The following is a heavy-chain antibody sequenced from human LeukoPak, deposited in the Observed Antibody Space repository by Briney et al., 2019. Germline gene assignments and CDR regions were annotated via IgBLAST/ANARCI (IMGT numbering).Heavy chain of an antibody. V-gene: IGHV3-53*01. CDR3: ATQGITIFGVVIKGGFDY. CDR1: GLTVSSNC. D-gene: IGHD3-3*01. Sequence: GGSLRLSCTASGLTVSSNCMSWVRQAPGKGLEWVSFIYSGGSTYYADSVKGRFTISRDNSKNTLYLQMNSLRAEDTAVYYCATQGITIFGVVIKGGFDYWGQGTLVTVSS. CDR2: IYSGGST. J-gene: IGHJ4*02.